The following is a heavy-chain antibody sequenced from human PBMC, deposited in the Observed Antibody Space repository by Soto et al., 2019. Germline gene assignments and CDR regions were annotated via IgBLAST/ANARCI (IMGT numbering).Heavy chain of an antibody. J-gene: IGHJ6*02. CDR2: ISYDGSNK. D-gene: IGHD6-6*01. Sequence: QVQLGESGGGVVQPGRSLRLSCGASGFTFSHYGMHWVRQAPGKGLEWVAIISYDGSNKYYADSVKGRFTISRDNSKNTLYLQMNSPRAEDTAVYYCAKDLVAWSNYYYYGMDVWGQGTTVTVSS. CDR3: AKDLVAWSNYYYYGMDV. V-gene: IGHV3-30*18. CDR1: GFTFSHYG.